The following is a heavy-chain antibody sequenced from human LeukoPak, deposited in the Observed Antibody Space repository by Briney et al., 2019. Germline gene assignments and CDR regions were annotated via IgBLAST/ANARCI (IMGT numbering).Heavy chain of an antibody. Sequence: GASVKVSCKASGGTFSSYAISWVRQAPGQGLEWMGRLIPILGIANYAQKFQGRVTITADKSTGTAYMELSSLRSEDTAVYYCASNSNRYSSGWLDYWGQGTLVTVSS. CDR1: GGTFSSYA. CDR2: LIPILGIA. V-gene: IGHV1-69*04. J-gene: IGHJ4*02. D-gene: IGHD6-19*01. CDR3: ASNSNRYSSGWLDY.